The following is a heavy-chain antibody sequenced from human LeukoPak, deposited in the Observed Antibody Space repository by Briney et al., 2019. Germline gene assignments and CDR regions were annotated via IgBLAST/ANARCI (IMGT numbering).Heavy chain of an antibody. V-gene: IGHV3-33*01. Sequence: PGRSLRLSCAASGFTFSSYVMHWVRKAPGKGLEWVAVIWYDGSNKYYADSVKGRFTISRDNSKNTLYLEMNSLRAEDTAVYSCARDGVARGWAYNLDYWGQGTLVTV. CDR2: IWYDGSNK. J-gene: IGHJ4*02. D-gene: IGHD6-19*01. CDR3: ARDGVARGWAYNLDY. CDR1: GFTFSSYV.